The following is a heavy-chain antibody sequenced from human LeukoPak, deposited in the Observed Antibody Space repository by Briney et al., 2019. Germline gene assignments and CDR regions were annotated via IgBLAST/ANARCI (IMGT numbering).Heavy chain of an antibody. J-gene: IGHJ6*03. CDR3: ARGFRGVGYDFWSGYRRYYYYYMDV. CDR2: MNPNSGNT. D-gene: IGHD3-3*01. V-gene: IGHV1-8*03. Sequence: ASVKVSCKASGYNFNSYYMQWVRQAPGQGLEWMGWMNPNSGNTVYAQKFQGRVTITRNTSISTAYMELSSLRSEDTAVYYCARGFRGVGYDFWSGYRRYYYYYMDVWGKGTTVTVSS. CDR1: GYNFNSYY.